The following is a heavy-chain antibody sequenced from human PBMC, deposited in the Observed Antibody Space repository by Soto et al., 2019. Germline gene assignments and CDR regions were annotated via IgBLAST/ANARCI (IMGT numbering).Heavy chain of an antibody. CDR3: ARDSGKVTGHSFDH. J-gene: IGHJ4*02. Sequence: QVQLEESGGGLVKPGGSLRLSCAASGFPFSGFYMSWVRQAPGKGLEYISYISSSGTSANYADSVKGRFTISRDNSKNSLYLQMNSLRTEDTAVYYCARDSGKVTGHSFDHWGQGALVTVSS. V-gene: IGHV3-11*05. CDR2: ISSSGTSA. CDR1: GFPFSGFY. D-gene: IGHD2-21*02.